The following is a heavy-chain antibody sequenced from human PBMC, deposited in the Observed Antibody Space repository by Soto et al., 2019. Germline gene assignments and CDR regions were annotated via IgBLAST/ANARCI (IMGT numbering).Heavy chain of an antibody. CDR1: GYTFTEND. D-gene: IGHD2-21*01. CDR2: MNPNSGNT. V-gene: IGHV1-8*01. Sequence: ASVKVSCKASGYTFTENDINWVRQATGQGPEWMGWMNPNSGNTGYAQKFQGRVTMTRDNSITTAYMELSGLRSEDTAVYFCVRAPLDYYSADYFDNWGQGTLVTVSS. CDR3: VRAPLDYYSADYFDN. J-gene: IGHJ4*02.